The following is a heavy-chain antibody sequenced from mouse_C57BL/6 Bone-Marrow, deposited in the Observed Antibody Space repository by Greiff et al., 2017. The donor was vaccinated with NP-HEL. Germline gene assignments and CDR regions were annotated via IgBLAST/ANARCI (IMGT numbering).Heavy chain of an antibody. V-gene: IGHV5-16*01. Sequence: EVQVVESEGGLVQPGSSMKLSCTASGFTFSDYYMAWVRQVPEKGLEWVANINYDGSSTYYLDSLKSRFIISRDNAKNILYLQMSSLKSEDTATYYCARDPLPMDYWGQGTSVIVSS. CDR1: GFTFSDYY. J-gene: IGHJ4*01. CDR2: INYDGSST. CDR3: ARDPLPMDY.